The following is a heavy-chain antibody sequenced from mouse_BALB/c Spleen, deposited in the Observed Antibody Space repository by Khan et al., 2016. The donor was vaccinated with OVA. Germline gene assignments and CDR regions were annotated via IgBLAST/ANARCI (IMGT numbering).Heavy chain of an antibody. CDR2: IIYSGHT. CDR3: ARSTYTYAFLY. J-gene: IGHJ3*01. Sequence: EVQLQESGPSLVKPSQTLSLICSVTGDSITRGYWNWIRKFPGNKLEFMGYIIYSGHTSYNPSLKSRISIIPHTSKYQHYLQLNSLTTEDTATYYCARSTYTYAFLYWGRGTLVSVSA. V-gene: IGHV3-8*02. CDR1: GDSITRGY. D-gene: IGHD2-14*01.